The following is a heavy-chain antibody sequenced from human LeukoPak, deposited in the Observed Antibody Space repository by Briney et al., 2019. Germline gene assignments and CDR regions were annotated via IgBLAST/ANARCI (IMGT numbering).Heavy chain of an antibody. V-gene: IGHV3-23*01. J-gene: IGHJ6*02. D-gene: IGHD2/OR15-2a*01. Sequence: GGSLRLSCAASGFTFSSYAMSWVRQAPGKGLEWVSAISGSGGSTYYADSVKGRFTISRDNSKNTLYLQMNSLRAEDTAVYYCAPSLVSIFEETSLMDVWGQGTTVTVSS. CDR3: APSLVSIFEETSLMDV. CDR1: GFTFSSYA. CDR2: ISGSGGST.